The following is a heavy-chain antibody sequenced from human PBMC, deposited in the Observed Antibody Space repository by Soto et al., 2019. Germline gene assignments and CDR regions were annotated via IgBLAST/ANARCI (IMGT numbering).Heavy chain of an antibody. CDR2: IYYSGST. Sequence: SETLSLTCTVSGGSISSYYWSWIRQPPGKGLEWIGYIYYSGSTNYNPSLKSRVTISVDTSKNQFSLKLSSVTAADTAVYYCARVWNEAAGDYWGQGTLVTVS. J-gene: IGHJ4*02. V-gene: IGHV4-59*01. D-gene: IGHD6-13*01. CDR3: ARVWNEAAGDY. CDR1: GGSISSYY.